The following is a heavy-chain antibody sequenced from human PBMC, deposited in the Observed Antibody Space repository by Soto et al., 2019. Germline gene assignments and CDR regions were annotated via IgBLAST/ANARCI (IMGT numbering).Heavy chain of an antibody. CDR1: GGSFSGYS. J-gene: IGHJ4*02. CDR2: IHYSGST. V-gene: IGHV4-59*08. CDR3: ARGHYDFWSGYFATIDY. Sequence: SETLSLTCAVSGGSFSGYSWSWIRQPPGKGLEWIGYIHYSGSTKYNPSLKSRVTLSADTSKNHFSLKLTSVTAADAAVYYCARGHYDFWSGYFATIDYWGQGTLVTVSS. D-gene: IGHD3-3*01.